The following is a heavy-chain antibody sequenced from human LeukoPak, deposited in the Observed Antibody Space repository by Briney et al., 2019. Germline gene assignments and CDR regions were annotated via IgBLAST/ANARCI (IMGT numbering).Heavy chain of an antibody. D-gene: IGHD6-13*01. V-gene: IGHV5-51*01. CDR3: TRFGYTSSLDY. CDR1: GYILTRNW. CDR2: AYPGDSGA. Sequence: GASLQISCKISGYILTRNWIGWVRQVPGKGLEWMGLAYPGDSGAKYSPSFQGQVTFSVDKSISTAYLQFTSLKASDTAIYYCTRFGYTSSLDYRGQGTLVTVSS. J-gene: IGHJ4*02.